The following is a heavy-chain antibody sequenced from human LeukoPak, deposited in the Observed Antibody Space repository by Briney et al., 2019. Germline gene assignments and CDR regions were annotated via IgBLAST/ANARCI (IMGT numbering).Heavy chain of an antibody. J-gene: IGHJ4*02. V-gene: IGHV4-4*09. Sequence: SETLSLTCTVSGGSISSYYWSWIRQPPGKGLEWIEYIYTSGSTNYNPSLKSRVTVSVDTSKNQFSLKLSSVTAADTAVYYCARQYSSGWPFDYWGQGTLVTVSS. CDR1: GGSISSYY. D-gene: IGHD6-19*01. CDR3: ARQYSSGWPFDY. CDR2: IYTSGST.